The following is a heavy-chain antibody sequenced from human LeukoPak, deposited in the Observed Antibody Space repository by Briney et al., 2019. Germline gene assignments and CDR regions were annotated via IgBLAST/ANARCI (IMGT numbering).Heavy chain of an antibody. V-gene: IGHV4-34*01. Sequence: PGGSLRLSCAASGFTYSSYGMHWIRQPPGKGLEWIGEINHSGSTNYNPSLKSRVTISVDTSKNQFSLKLSSVTAADTAVYYCARISEERFASRGDYYGMDVWGQGTTVTVSS. CDR2: INHSGST. CDR1: GFTYSSYG. J-gene: IGHJ6*02. D-gene: IGHD1-1*01. CDR3: ARISEERFASRGDYYGMDV.